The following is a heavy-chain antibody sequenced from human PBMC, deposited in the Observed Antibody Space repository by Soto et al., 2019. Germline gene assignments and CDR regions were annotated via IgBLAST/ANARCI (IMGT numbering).Heavy chain of an antibody. Sequence: EVQLVESGGGLVQPGGSLRLSCAASGFTVSSNYMSWVRQAPGKGLEWVSVIYSGGSTYYADSVKGRFTISRDNSKNTLSRHVNSLRAADTAVYYCARAGYSSVYAVVYWGQGTLVTVSS. CDR3: ARAGYSSVYAVVY. J-gene: IGHJ4*02. D-gene: IGHD5-18*01. CDR2: IYSGGST. CDR1: GFTVSSNY. V-gene: IGHV3-66*01.